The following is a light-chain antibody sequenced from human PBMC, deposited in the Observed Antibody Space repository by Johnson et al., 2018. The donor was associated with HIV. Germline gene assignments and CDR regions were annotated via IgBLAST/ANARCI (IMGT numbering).Light chain of an antibody. CDR1: RSSTGRNY. Sequence: QYVLTQPPSVSAAPGQKVTIYCSGSRSSTGRNYASWYQQLPGTAPKLLIYEKNKRPSGIPDRFSASKSGTSATLVITGLQTGDEADYYCGTWDSVSAHYVFGNGTEITVL. V-gene: IGLV1-51*02. J-gene: IGLJ1*01. CDR2: EKN. CDR3: GTWDSVSAHYV.